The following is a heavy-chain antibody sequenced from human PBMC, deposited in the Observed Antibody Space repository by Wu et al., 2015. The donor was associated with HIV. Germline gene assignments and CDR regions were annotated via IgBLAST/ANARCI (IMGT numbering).Heavy chain of an antibody. V-gene: IGHV1-46*01. J-gene: IGHJ6*02. CDR3: ASSYYDSSGYYPGIDYYYGMDV. CDR1: GYTFTSYY. D-gene: IGHD3-22*01. CDR2: INPSGGST. Sequence: QVQLVQSGAEVKKPGASVKVSCKASGYTFTSYYMHWVRQAPGQGLEWMGIINPSGGSTSYAQKFQGRVTMTRDTSTSTVYMELSSLRSEDTAVYYCASSYYDSSGYYPGIDYYYGMDVWGQGTTVTVSS.